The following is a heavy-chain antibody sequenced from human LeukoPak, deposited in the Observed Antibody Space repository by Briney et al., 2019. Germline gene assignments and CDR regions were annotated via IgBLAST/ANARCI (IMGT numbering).Heavy chain of an antibody. Sequence: GGSLRLSCAASGFTFSSYDMHWVRQAPGKGLEWVSAISGSGGSTYYADSVKGRFTISRDNSKNTLYLQMNSLRAEDTAVYYCAKGEGITIFGVVTDDAFDIWGQGTMVTVSS. J-gene: IGHJ3*02. V-gene: IGHV3-23*01. CDR2: ISGSGGST. D-gene: IGHD3-3*01. CDR3: AKGEGITIFGVVTDDAFDI. CDR1: GFTFSSYD.